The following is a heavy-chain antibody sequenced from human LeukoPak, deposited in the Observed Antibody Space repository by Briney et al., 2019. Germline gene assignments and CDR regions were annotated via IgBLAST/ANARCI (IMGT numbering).Heavy chain of an antibody. Sequence: PGGSLRLSCAASEFTFSSYAMSWVRQAPGKGLEWVSAISGSGGSTYYADSVKGRFTISRDNSKNTLYLQMNSLRAEDTAVYYCAKDTSSGTGTTYWGQGTLVTVSS. CDR1: EFTFSSYA. J-gene: IGHJ4*02. CDR3: AKDTSSGTGTTY. CDR2: ISGSGGST. V-gene: IGHV3-23*01. D-gene: IGHD1-7*01.